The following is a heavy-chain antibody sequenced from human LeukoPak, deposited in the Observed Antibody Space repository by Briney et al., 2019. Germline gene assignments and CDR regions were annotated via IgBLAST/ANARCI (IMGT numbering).Heavy chain of an antibody. J-gene: IGHJ6*04. Sequence: PGGSLRLSCAASGVTFSSYGMHWVRQAPGKGLEWVAVIWYDGSNKYYADSVKGRFTISRDNSKNTLYLQMNSLRAEDTAVYYCARDNIAAAGYYYYYGMDVWGKGTTVTVSS. D-gene: IGHD6-13*01. CDR2: IWYDGSNK. CDR3: ARDNIAAAGYYYYYGMDV. V-gene: IGHV3-33*01. CDR1: GVTFSSYG.